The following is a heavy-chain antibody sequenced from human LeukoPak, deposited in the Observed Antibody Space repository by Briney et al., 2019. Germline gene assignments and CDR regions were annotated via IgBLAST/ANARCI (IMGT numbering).Heavy chain of an antibody. CDR2: MNPNSGNT. D-gene: IGHD2-2*01. Sequence: ASVKVSCKASGYTFTSYDINWVRQATGQGLEWMGWMNPNSGNTGYAQKFQGRVTMTEDTSTDTAYMELSSLRSEDTAVYYCATHCSSTSCYRPGAFDIWGQGTMVTVSS. V-gene: IGHV1-8*01. J-gene: IGHJ3*02. CDR3: ATHCSSTSCYRPGAFDI. CDR1: GYTFTSYD.